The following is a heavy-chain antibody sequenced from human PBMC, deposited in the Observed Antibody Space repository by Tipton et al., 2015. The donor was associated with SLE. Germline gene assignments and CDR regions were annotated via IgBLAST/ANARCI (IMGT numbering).Heavy chain of an antibody. J-gene: IGHJ4*02. CDR2: IYYSGST. V-gene: IGHV4-39*07. D-gene: IGHD5-18*01. Sequence: TLSLTCTVSGGSISSSSYYWGWIRQPPGKGLEWIGSIYYSGSTYYNPSLKSRVTISVDTSKNQFSLKLSSVTAADTALYYCARGSWDTALGFDYWGQGTLVTVSS. CDR1: GGSISSSSYY. CDR3: ARGSWDTALGFDY.